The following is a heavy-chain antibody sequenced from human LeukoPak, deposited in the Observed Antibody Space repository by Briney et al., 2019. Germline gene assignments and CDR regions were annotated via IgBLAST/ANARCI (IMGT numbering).Heavy chain of an antibody. D-gene: IGHD3-3*01. CDR1: GFTFSDHY. CDR3: ARGLVTHVGLWNY. J-gene: IGHJ4*02. CDR2: INHSGST. Sequence: PGGSLRLSCAASGFTFSDHYMDWVRQPPGKGLEWLGEINHSGSTNYNPSLKSRVTISLDTSKNHFSLKLSSVTAADTAVYYCARGLVTHVGLWNYWGQGSLVTVSS. V-gene: IGHV4-34*01.